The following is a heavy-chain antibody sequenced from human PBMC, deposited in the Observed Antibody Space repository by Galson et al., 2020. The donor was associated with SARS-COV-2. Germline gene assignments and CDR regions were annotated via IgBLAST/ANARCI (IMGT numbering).Heavy chain of an antibody. CDR1: GSISGYF. CDR3: ARASSYVASLDY. Sequence: SQTLSLTCTASGSISGYFWSWIRQPPGKGLEWIGYIYYSGSTKYNPSLESRVTMSVDTSKNQFSLKLSSVTAADTVVYYCARASSYVASLDYWGQGALVTVSS. D-gene: IGHD2-2*01. V-gene: IGHV4-59*01. J-gene: IGHJ4*02. CDR2: IYYSGST.